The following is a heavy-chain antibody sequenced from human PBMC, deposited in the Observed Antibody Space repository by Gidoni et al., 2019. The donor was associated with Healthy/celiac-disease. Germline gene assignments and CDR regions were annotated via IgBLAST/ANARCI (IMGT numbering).Heavy chain of an antibody. CDR1: GGSISRSSYY. V-gene: IGHV4-39*02. Sequence: QLQLQESGPGLVKPSETLSLTCTVSGGSISRSSYYWGWLREPPGKGLAWIGSIYYSGSTYYNPSIKSRVTISVDTSKNQFSLKLSSVTAADTAVYYCAKDYGDYWGQGTLVTVSS. CDR2: IYYSGST. D-gene: IGHD4-17*01. CDR3: AKDYGDY. J-gene: IGHJ4*02.